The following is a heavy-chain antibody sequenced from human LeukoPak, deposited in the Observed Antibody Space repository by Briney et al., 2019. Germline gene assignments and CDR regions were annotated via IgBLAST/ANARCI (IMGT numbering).Heavy chain of an antibody. CDR2: IYYTGST. Sequence: SETLSLTCTVSGGSISSSSYCWGWIRQPPGKGLEWIGSIYYTGSTYYNPSLKSRVTISVDTSKNQFPLKLTSVTAADTAVYYCARHPRGSYPYYFDYWGQGTLVTVSS. V-gene: IGHV4-39*01. CDR1: GGSISSSSYC. CDR3: ARHPRGSYPYYFDY. J-gene: IGHJ4*02. D-gene: IGHD1-26*01.